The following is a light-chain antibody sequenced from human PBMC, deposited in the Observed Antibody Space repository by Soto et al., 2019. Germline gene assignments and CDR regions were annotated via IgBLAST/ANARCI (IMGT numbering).Light chain of an antibody. CDR2: DNN. CDR1: SSNIGNNY. CDR3: GTWDSSLSAYV. Sequence: QSLLTRPPSVSAAPGQKVTSSCSGSSSNIGNNYVSWYQQLPGTAPKLLIYDNNKRPSGIPDRFSGSKSGTSATLGITGLQTGDEADYYCGTWDSSLSAYVFGTGTKVTVL. J-gene: IGLJ1*01. V-gene: IGLV1-51*01.